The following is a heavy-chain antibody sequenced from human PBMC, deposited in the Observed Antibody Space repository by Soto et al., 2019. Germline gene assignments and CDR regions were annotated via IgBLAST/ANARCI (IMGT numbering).Heavy chain of an antibody. J-gene: IGHJ6*02. CDR3: EREIDSNYDGMDV. CDR1: GFRFSNFC. Sequence: GSLRLSCEASGFRFSNFCVNGVRPAPGKGLEWVARVWYDGSSKYYVDSVKGRFTISRDNSKETVYLQMNSLRAEDTGVYYCEREIDSNYDGMDVWAQGTTVTVSS. CDR2: VWYDGSSK. D-gene: IGHD4-4*01. V-gene: IGHV3-33*01.